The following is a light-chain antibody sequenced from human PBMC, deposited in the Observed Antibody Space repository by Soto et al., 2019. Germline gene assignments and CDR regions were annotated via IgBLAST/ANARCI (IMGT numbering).Light chain of an antibody. J-gene: IGLJ2*01. Sequence: QLVLTQSPSASASLGASVKLTCTLSSGHSTYTIAWHQQQPEKGPRYLMNLNSDGSHTKGDGIPDRFSGSSSGAERYLTISSLQSEDEADYYCQTGGTGYVVFGGGTKLTVL. CDR2: LNSDGSH. CDR1: SGHSTYT. CDR3: QTGGTGYVV. V-gene: IGLV4-69*01.